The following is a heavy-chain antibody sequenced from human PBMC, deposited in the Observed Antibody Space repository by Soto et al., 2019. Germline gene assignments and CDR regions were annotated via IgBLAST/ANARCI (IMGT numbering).Heavy chain of an antibody. CDR1: GFTFSRFW. CDR3: ARVRYGGYSYYFDY. J-gene: IGHJ4*02. CDR2: IQQDGSEK. Sequence: GGSLRLSCAVSGFTFSRFWMGWARQAPGRGLEWVANIQQDGSEKYYVDSVKGRFTMSKDNVKNSLYLQMNSLGAEDTAVYYCARVRYGGYSYYFDYWGQGALVTVSS. V-gene: IGHV3-7*03. D-gene: IGHD4-17*01.